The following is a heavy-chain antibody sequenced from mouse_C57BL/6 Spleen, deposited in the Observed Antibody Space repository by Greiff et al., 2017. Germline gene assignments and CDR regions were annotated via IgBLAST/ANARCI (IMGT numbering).Heavy chain of an antibody. CDR3: ARPYSLYYAMDY. Sequence: EVKLVESGGGLVKPGGSLKLSCAASGFTFSDYGMHWVRQAPEKGLEWVAYISCGSSTIYYADTVKGRFTISRDNAKNTLFLQMTSLRSEDTAMYYCARPYSLYYAMDYWGQGTSVTVSS. D-gene: IGHD2-12*01. V-gene: IGHV5-17*01. CDR2: ISCGSSTI. CDR1: GFTFSDYG. J-gene: IGHJ4*01.